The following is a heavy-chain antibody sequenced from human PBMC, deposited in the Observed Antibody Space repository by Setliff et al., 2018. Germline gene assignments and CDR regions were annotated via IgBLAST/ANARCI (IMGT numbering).Heavy chain of an antibody. D-gene: IGHD2-15*01. CDR1: GFSISSGY. CDR3: ARTCSGSGCYAGLES. J-gene: IGHJ4*02. V-gene: IGHV3-30-3*01. Sequence: LSLTCAVSGFSISSGYYWGWIRQPPGKGLEWVAVIWDDGVKKYHADSVRGRFTISRDNSKNTLYLQMNSLRPEDTAVYYCARTCSGSGCYAGLESWGQGTPVTVSS. CDR2: IWDDGVKK.